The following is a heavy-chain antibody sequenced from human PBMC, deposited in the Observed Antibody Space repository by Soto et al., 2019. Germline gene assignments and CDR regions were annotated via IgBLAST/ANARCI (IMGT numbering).Heavy chain of an antibody. J-gene: IGHJ3*02. D-gene: IGHD2-15*01. Sequence: QVQLQESGPGLVKPSQTLSLTCTVSGCSISSGCYYWSWIRQHPGKGLEWIGYIYSSGSTYYNPSLKSRVTISVDTSKNQFSLKLSSVTAADTAVYYCARAFEDIVVVVEHGTAFDIWGQGTMVTVSS. CDR1: GCSISSGCYY. CDR2: IYSSGST. CDR3: ARAFEDIVVVVEHGTAFDI. V-gene: IGHV4-31*03.